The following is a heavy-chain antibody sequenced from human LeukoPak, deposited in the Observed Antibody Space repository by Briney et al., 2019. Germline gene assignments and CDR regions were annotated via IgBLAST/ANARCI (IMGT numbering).Heavy chain of an antibody. V-gene: IGHV3-15*01. CDR3: ATVVWFGELLGY. CDR1: GFTFASAW. Sequence: GGSLRLSCAASGFTFASAWMSWVRQAPGKGLEWVGRIQSKVDGGSTDYAAPVKGRFTISRDDSKNTVFLQMNSLKTEDTAVYYCATVVWFGELLGYWGQGVLVTVSS. J-gene: IGHJ4*02. D-gene: IGHD3-10*01. CDR2: IQSKVDGGST.